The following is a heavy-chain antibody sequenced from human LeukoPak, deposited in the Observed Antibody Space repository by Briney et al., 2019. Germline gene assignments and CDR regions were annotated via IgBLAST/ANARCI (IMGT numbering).Heavy chain of an antibody. CDR2: IYYSGST. CDR1: GGSISSGDYY. Sequence: SSQTLSLTCTVSGGSISSGDYYWSWIRQPPGKGLEWIGYIYYSGSTYYNPSLKSRVTISVDTSKNQFSLKLSSVTAADTAVYYCARDVPPTSHFDYWGQGTLVTVSS. V-gene: IGHV4-30-4*08. J-gene: IGHJ4*02. D-gene: IGHD3-10*02. CDR3: ARDVPPTSHFDY.